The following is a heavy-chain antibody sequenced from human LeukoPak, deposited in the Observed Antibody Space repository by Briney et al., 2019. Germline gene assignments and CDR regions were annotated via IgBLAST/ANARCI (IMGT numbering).Heavy chain of an antibody. D-gene: IGHD3-9*01. CDR1: GFTFSDYY. V-gene: IGHV3-11*01. CDR2: ISSSGSTI. J-gene: IGHJ4*02. CDR3: ASRDPDILTGYYLDY. Sequence: GGSLRLSCAASGFTFSDYYMSWIRQAPGKGLEWVSYISSSGSTIYYADSVKGRFTISRDNAKNSLYLQMNSLRAEDTAVYYCASRDPDILTGYYLDYWGQGTLVTVSS.